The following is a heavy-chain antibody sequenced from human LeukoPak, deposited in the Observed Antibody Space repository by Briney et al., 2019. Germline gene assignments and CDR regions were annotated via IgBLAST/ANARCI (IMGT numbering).Heavy chain of an antibody. J-gene: IGHJ4*02. CDR3: ARARAYYYDSSGYYYAGVFDY. CDR1: GGSFSGYY. D-gene: IGHD3-22*01. V-gene: IGHV4-34*01. Sequence: SETLSLTCAVYGGSFSGYYWSWIRQPPGKGLEWIGEINHSGSTNYNPSLKSRVTISVDTSKNQFPLKLSSVTAADTAVYYCARARAYYYDSSGYYYAGVFDYWGQGTLVTVSS. CDR2: INHSGST.